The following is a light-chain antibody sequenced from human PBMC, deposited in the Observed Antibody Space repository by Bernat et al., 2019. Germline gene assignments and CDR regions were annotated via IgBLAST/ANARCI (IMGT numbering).Light chain of an antibody. Sequence: EIVMTQSPATLSVSPGERATLSCRASQSVVSSLAWYQQKPGQAPRLLIYAASTRATGIPARFSGSGSGTAFTLTISSLHSEDVAVYYCQQYSDWPPVTFGQGTRVEI. CDR2: AAS. V-gene: IGKV3-15*01. CDR3: QQYSDWPPVT. CDR1: QSVVSS. J-gene: IGKJ1*01.